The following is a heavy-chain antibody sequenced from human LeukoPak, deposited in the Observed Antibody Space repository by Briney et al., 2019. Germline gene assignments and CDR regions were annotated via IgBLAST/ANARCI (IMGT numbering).Heavy chain of an antibody. Sequence: SETLSLTCTVSGGSISSGGYYWSWIRQHPGKGLEWIGYIYYSGSTYYNPSLKSRVTISVDTSKNQFSLKLSSVTAADTAVYYCARGEGEIYYFDYWGQGTLVTVSS. CDR3: ARGEGEIYYFDY. CDR2: IYYSGST. V-gene: IGHV4-31*03. D-gene: IGHD3-10*01. CDR1: GGSISSGGYY. J-gene: IGHJ4*02.